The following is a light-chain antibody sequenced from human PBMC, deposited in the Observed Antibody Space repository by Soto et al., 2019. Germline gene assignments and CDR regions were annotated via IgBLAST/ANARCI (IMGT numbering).Light chain of an antibody. V-gene: IGLV2-14*01. J-gene: IGLJ1*01. CDR3: SAYTISSTYV. CDR2: DVS. CDR1: SSDVGGYNY. Sequence: QSALTQPASVSGSPGQSITISCTGTSSDVGGYNYVSWYQQHPGKAPKLMIYDVSSRPSEVSNRFSGSKSGNTASLTISGLQTEDDADYYCSAYTISSTYVFGAGTKVTVL.